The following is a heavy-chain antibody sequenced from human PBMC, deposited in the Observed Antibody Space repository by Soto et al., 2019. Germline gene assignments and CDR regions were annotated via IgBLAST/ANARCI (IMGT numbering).Heavy chain of an antibody. CDR1: GGAINSYY. D-gene: IGHD3-3*01. Sequence: SGTLSLTCTVSGGAINSYYWTWIRQPAGKGLEWIGRIYSSGSTKYNPSLQSRVTMSLVTSKNQFSLRLTSVTAADTAVYYCARGQRFSDWFDPWGQGTLVTVSS. J-gene: IGHJ5*02. CDR3: ARGQRFSDWFDP. V-gene: IGHV4-4*07. CDR2: IYSSGST.